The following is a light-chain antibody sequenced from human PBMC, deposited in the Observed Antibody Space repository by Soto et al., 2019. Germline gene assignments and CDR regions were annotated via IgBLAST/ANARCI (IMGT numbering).Light chain of an antibody. CDR1: TGAVTSTSY. V-gene: IGLV7-43*01. J-gene: IGLJ3*02. CDR2: RTS. CDR3: LLFSGGVWV. Sequence: QAVVTQEPSLTVSPGGTVTLTCASSTGAVTSTSYPNWFQHKPGQAPRALIGRTSNNLSWTPARFSGSLLGGKAALILSGAQPEDEADYYCLLFSGGVWVFGVGTKVTVL.